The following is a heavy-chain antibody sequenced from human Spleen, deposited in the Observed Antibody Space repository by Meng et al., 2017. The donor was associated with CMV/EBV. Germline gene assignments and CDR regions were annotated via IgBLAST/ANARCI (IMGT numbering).Heavy chain of an antibody. CDR2: ISDSRDRT. D-gene: IGHD5-12*01. Sequence: GGSLRLSCSASGFTFRKYAMTWVRQAPGKGLEWVSAISDSRDRTYYADSVKGRFTISRDNSKNSLYLHMHSLRAEDTAVYYCAKGGYNGYGSYYYGMDVWGQGTTVTVSS. CDR3: AKGGYNGYGSYYYGMDV. J-gene: IGHJ6*02. V-gene: IGHV3-23*01. CDR1: GFTFRKYA.